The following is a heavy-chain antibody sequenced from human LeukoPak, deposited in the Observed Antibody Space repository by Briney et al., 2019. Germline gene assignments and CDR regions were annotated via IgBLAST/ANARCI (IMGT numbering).Heavy chain of an antibody. V-gene: IGHV3-53*01. Sequence: GGSLRLSCAASGFTVSTNYMSWVRQAPGKGLEWVSVIYSDGSTYYADSVQGRFTISRDNSKNTLYLQMNSLSAEDTALYYCAREPLDSPFDFWGQGTLVTVSS. CDR3: AREPLDSPFDF. CDR1: GFTVSTNY. J-gene: IGHJ4*02. D-gene: IGHD1-1*01. CDR2: IYSDGST.